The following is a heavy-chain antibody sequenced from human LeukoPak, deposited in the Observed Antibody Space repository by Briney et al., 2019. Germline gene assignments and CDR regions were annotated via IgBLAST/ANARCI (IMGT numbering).Heavy chain of an antibody. CDR2: IAAYNGAT. CDR3: AREDSKSENF. D-gene: IGHD3-22*01. J-gene: IGHJ4*02. Sequence: ASVKVSCKASGYPFTSYGLTWVRQTPGQGLQWMGWIAAYNGATNYAQIFQGRISMTTDTSTNTGYMELRSLTSDDTAVYYRAREDSKSENFWGQGTLVTVSS. V-gene: IGHV1-18*01. CDR1: GYPFTSYG.